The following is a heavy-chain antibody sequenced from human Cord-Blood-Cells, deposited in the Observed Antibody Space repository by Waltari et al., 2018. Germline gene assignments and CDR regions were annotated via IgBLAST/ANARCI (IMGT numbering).Heavy chain of an antibody. D-gene: IGHD6-6*01. V-gene: IGHV1-2*02. CDR1: GDTFTGYY. J-gene: IGHJ4*02. CDR2: INPNSGGT. Sequence: QVQLVQSGAQVKKPGASVKVPCKASGDTFTGYYIHWVRQAPGQGLEWMGWINPNSGGTNYAQKFQGRVTMTRDTSISTAYMELSRLRSDDTAVYYCAREVGIAQLVDYWGQGTLVTVSS. CDR3: AREVGIAQLVDY.